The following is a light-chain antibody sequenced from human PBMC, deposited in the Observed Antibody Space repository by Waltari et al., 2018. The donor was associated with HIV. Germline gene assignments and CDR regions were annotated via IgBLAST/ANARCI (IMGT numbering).Light chain of an antibody. CDR3: QHYSSYLCT. CDR2: KAS. CDR1: QNISIW. V-gene: IGKV1-5*03. Sequence: DIQLTQSPASLSASVGDRVTITCWASQNISIWLAWYQQKPGKAPKLLIYKASTLKSGVPSRFSGSGSGTGFTLTISSLQPDDFATYYCQHYSSYLCTFGQGTKLEIK. J-gene: IGKJ2*02.